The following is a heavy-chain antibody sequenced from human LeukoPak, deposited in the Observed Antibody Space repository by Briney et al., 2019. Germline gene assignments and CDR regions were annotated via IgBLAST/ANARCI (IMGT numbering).Heavy chain of an antibody. J-gene: IGHJ4*02. Sequence: PGGSLRLSCAASGFTVSSNYMSWVRQAPGKGLEWVANIKEDGSEKYFVDSVKGRFTISRDNAKNSLYLQMNSLRAEDTAVYYCARDYPYYYDGMWYCDYWGQGTLVSVSS. CDR3: ARDYPYYYDGMWYCDY. V-gene: IGHV3-7*01. D-gene: IGHD3-22*01. CDR2: IKEDGSEK. CDR1: GFTVSSNY.